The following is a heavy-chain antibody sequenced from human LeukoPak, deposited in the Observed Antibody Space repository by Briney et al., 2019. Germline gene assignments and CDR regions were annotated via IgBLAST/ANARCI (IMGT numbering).Heavy chain of an antibody. CDR3: ARGHNSFDI. J-gene: IGHJ3*02. D-gene: IGHD2/OR15-2a*01. CDR1: GFTLSDHF. CDR2: SRNKANSYTT. V-gene: IGHV3-72*01. Sequence: GGSLRLSSAASGFTLSDHFMDWVRQAPGKGLEWVGRSRNKANSYTTVYAASVKGRFTISRDDSANSLYLQMNSLEVEDTAVYFCARGHNSFDIWGQGTMVTVSS.